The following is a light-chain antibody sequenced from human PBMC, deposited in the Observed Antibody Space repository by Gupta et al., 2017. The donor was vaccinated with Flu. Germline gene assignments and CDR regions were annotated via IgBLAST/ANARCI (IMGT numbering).Light chain of an antibody. CDR3: LSADTSGRHRV. J-gene: IGLJ1*01. V-gene: IGLV3-25*01. Sequence: ARISCPGDALSKQYVYWYQQKPGQAPVILLYQDTERPLGIPERFSGSTSGTTVTLTISGVQAEDEADYYCLSADTSGRHRVFGTGTKVTVL. CDR1: ALSKQY. CDR2: QDT.